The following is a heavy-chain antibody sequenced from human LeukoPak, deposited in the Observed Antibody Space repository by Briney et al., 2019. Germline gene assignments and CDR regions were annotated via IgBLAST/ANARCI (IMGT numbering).Heavy chain of an antibody. Sequence: GGSLRLSCAASGFTFSSYAMSWVRQAPGKGLEWVSAISGSGGSTYYADSVKGRFTISRDNSKNALYLQMNSLRAEDTAVYYCAKGGLGSDILTTCDPWGQGTLVTVSS. D-gene: IGHD3-9*01. CDR1: GFTFSSYA. CDR2: ISGSGGST. CDR3: AKGGLGSDILTTCDP. J-gene: IGHJ5*02. V-gene: IGHV3-23*01.